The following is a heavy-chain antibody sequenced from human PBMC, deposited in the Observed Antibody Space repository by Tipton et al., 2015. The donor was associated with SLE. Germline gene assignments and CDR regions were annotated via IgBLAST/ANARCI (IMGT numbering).Heavy chain of an antibody. J-gene: IGHJ2*01. CDR2: INQSGST. CDR1: GGSFTGYS. Sequence: TLSLTCAVSGGSFTGYSWNWIRQTPEKGLEWIGEINQSGSTNYNASLKSRVAISVDTSKNQFSLKLSSVTAADTAVYYCARDKSYCSSTSCDFWYFDLWGRGTLVTVSS. CDR3: ARDKSYCSSTSCDFWYFDL. V-gene: IGHV4-34*01. D-gene: IGHD2-2*01.